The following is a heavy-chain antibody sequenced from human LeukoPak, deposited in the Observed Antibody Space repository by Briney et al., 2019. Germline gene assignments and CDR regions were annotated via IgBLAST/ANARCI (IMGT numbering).Heavy chain of an antibody. CDR3: ARDEKWGPGYYDILTGSYGMDV. Sequence: PGGSLRLSCAASGFTFSSYSMNWVRQAPGKGLEWVSSISSSSSYIYYADSVKGRFTISRDNAKNSLYLQMNSLRAEDTAVYYCARDEKWGPGYYDILTGSYGMDVWGQGTTVTVSS. D-gene: IGHD3-9*01. CDR2: ISSSSSYI. CDR1: GFTFSSYS. J-gene: IGHJ6*02. V-gene: IGHV3-21*01.